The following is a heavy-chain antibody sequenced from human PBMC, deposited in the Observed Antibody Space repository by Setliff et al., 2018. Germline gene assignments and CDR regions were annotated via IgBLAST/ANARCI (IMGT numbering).Heavy chain of an antibody. CDR3: ARGAGGIWQWGYYFDY. CDR1: GYTFTGYY. CDR2: INPNSGGT. V-gene: IGHV1-2*04. D-gene: IGHD6-19*01. Sequence: ASVKVSCKASGYTFTGYYMHWVRQAPGQGLEWMGWINPNSGGTNYAQKFQGWVTMTRDTSISTAYMELSRLRSDDTAVYYCARGAGGIWQWGYYFDYWVPRLSWSPSPQ. J-gene: IGHJ4*01.